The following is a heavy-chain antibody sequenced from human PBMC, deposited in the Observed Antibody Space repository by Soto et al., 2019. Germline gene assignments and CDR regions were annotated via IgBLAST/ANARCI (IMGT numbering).Heavy chain of an antibody. Sequence: QLQLQESGPGLVKPSETLSLTCTVSGGSISSSSYYWGWIRQPPGKGLEWIGSIYYSGSTYYNPSLKSRVTISVDTSKNQFSLKLSSVTAADTAVYYCARQVNPPVSAARDYWGQGTLVTVSS. J-gene: IGHJ4*02. V-gene: IGHV4-39*01. CDR3: ARQVNPPVSAARDY. CDR1: GGSISSSSYY. CDR2: IYYSGST. D-gene: IGHD2-15*01.